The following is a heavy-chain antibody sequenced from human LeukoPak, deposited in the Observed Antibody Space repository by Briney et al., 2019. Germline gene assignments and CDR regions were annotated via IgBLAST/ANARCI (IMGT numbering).Heavy chain of an antibody. D-gene: IGHD4-17*01. J-gene: IGHJ3*02. CDR2: IYYSGST. V-gene: IGHV4-31*03. Sequence: PSETLSLTCTVSGGSISSGGYYWSWIRQHPGKGLEWIGYIYYSGSTYYNPSLKSRLTISVDTSKNQFSLRLSSVTAADTAVYYCASHDYGDRGGAFDIWGQGTMVTVSS. CDR1: GGSISSGGYY. CDR3: ASHDYGDRGGAFDI.